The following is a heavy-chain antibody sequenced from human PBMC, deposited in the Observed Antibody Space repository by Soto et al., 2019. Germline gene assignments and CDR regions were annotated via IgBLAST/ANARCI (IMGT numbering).Heavy chain of an antibody. CDR1: GFTFSSYA. J-gene: IGHJ4*02. D-gene: IGHD6-13*01. CDR3: AKDQGDSSSWYYFDY. CDR2: ISGSGGST. V-gene: IGHV3-23*01. Sequence: GGSLRLSCAASGFTFSSYAMSWVRQAPGKGLEWVSAISGSGGSTYYADSVKCRFTISRDKSKNTLYLQMNSLIAEDTAVYYCAKDQGDSSSWYYFDYWGQGTLVTVSS.